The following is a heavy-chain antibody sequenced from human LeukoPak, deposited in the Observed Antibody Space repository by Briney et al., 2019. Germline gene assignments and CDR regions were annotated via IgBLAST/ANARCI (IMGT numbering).Heavy chain of an antibody. Sequence: GGSLRLSCAASGFTFSSYSMNWVRQAPGKGLEWVSAISGSGGSTYYADSVKGRFTISRDNSKNTLYLQMNSLRAEDTAVYYCAKYGGGYFPFDYWGQGTLVTVSS. J-gene: IGHJ4*02. CDR1: GFTFSSYS. V-gene: IGHV3-23*01. D-gene: IGHD3-16*01. CDR2: ISGSGGST. CDR3: AKYGGGYFPFDY.